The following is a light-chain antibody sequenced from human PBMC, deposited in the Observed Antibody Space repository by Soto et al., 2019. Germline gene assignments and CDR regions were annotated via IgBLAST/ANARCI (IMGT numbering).Light chain of an antibody. CDR1: SSNIGAGYD. CDR2: NNN. CDR3: QSYDSSLSGYV. J-gene: IGLJ1*01. V-gene: IGLV1-40*01. Sequence: QSVLTQPPSVSGAPGQRVTISCTGSSSNIGAGYDVHWYQQLPGTAPKLLIYNNNNRPSGVPDRFSGSKSGTSASLAITGLQAEDVSDYYCQSYDSSLSGYVFGTGTKVTV.